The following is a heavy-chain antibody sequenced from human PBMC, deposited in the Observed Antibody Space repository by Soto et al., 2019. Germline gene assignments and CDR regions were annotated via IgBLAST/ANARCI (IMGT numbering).Heavy chain of an antibody. D-gene: IGHD4-17*01. CDR3: TRYPRLRGRPRVED. CDR2: IRSKAYGGTT. J-gene: IGHJ3*01. CDR1: GFTFGDYA. Sequence: GGSLRLSCTASGFTFGDYAMSWFRQAPGKGLEWVGFIRSKAYGGTTEYAASVKGRFTISRDDSKSIAYLQMNSLKTEDTAVYYCTRYPRLRGRPRVEDWGQGTMVTVSS. V-gene: IGHV3-49*03.